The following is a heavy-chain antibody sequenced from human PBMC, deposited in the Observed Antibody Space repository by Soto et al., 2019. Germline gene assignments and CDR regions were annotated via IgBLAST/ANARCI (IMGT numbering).Heavy chain of an antibody. J-gene: IGHJ4*02. D-gene: IGHD6-19*01. CDR2: ISGNGGGA. CDR1: GFTFSNCA. V-gene: IGHV3-23*01. Sequence: QPGGSLRLSCAASGFTFSNCAMSWVRQAPGKGLEWVSTISGNGGGAYYADSVKGRFTISRDNSKNTLYLRMNSLRAEDTAVYYCAKRGCSSDSALRNFDYWGQGTLVTVSS. CDR3: AKRGCSSDSALRNFDY.